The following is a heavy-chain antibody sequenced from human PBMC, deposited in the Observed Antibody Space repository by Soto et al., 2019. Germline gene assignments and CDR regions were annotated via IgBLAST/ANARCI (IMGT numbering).Heavy chain of an antibody. Sequence: PSETLSLTCAVYGGSFSGYYWSWIRQPPGKGLEWIGEINHSGSTNYNPSLKSRVTISVDTSKNQFSLKLSSVTAADTAVYYCARGLSDTAMPRGNWFDPWGRGTLVTVAS. CDR1: GGSFSGYY. D-gene: IGHD5-18*01. CDR2: INHSGST. V-gene: IGHV4-34*01. J-gene: IGHJ5*02. CDR3: ARGLSDTAMPRGNWFDP.